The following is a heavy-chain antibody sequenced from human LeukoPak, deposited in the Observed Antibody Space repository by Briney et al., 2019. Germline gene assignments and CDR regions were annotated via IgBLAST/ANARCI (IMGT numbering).Heavy chain of an antibody. V-gene: IGHV3-49*03. J-gene: IGHJ4*02. Sequence: GGSLRLSCTASGSTFGEDAMSWFRQAPGKGLEWVGFIRTKTNGATAEYAASVKGRFSISRDDSKSIAYLQINSLKTEDTAVYYCARLIAVVVAASSYFDSWGQGTRVTVSS. CDR1: GSTFGEDA. CDR3: ARLIAVVVAASSYFDS. CDR2: IRTKTNGATA. D-gene: IGHD2-15*01.